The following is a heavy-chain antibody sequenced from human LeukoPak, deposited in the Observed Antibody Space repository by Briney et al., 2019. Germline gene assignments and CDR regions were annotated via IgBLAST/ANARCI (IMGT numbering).Heavy chain of an antibody. V-gene: IGHV1-69*06. CDR1: GDTFSTYA. D-gene: IGHD2-2*01. CDR2: IVPISDTT. CDR3: ARGASVRVVPMSYYYAMDV. Sequence: SVKVSCKASGDTFSTYAFNWVRQAPGQGLEWTGGIVPISDTTNYAQTLQGRVTITADKSTNTVYMELSSLTSEDTGVYYCARGASVRVVPMSYYYAMDVWGEGTTVSVSS. J-gene: IGHJ6*04.